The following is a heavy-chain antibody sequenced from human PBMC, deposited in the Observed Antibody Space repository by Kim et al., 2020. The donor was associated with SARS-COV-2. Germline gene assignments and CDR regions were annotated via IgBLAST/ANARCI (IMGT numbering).Heavy chain of an antibody. Sequence: GGSLRLSCAASGFTFSSYGMHWVRQAPGKGLEWVAEISYDGNHKNYGDSVKGRFIISRDNSKNTLSLQVNSLRAEDTAVYFCAKDQQGNANHGGDVWGQGTTVTV. CDR3: AKDQQGNANHGGDV. CDR2: ISYDGNHK. V-gene: IGHV3-30*18. CDR1: GFTFSSYG. D-gene: IGHD4-4*01. J-gene: IGHJ6*02.